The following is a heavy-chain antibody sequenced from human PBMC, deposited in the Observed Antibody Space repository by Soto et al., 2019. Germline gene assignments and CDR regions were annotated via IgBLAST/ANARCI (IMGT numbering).Heavy chain of an antibody. CDR2: IYWDDDK. J-gene: IGHJ3*02. CDR1: GFSLSTSGVG. CDR3: ARNYGGNSDDAFDI. D-gene: IGHD4-17*01. Sequence: QITLKESGPPLVKPTQTLTLTCTFSGFSLSTSGVGVGWIRQPPGKALEWLALIYWDDDKRHSPSLKSRLTITKDTSKNQVVLTMTNMDPVDTATYYCARNYGGNSDDAFDIWGQGTMVTVSS. V-gene: IGHV2-5*02.